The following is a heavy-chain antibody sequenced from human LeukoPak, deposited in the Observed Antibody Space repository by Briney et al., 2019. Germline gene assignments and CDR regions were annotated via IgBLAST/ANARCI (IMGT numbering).Heavy chain of an antibody. J-gene: IGHJ4*02. CDR2: INHSGST. Sequence: SETLSLTCAVYDGSFSGYHGSWIRQPPGKGLEWIGEINHSGSTYYNPSLKSRVTISVDTSKNQFSLKLSSVTAADTAVYYCARDVGGWYSYFDYWGQGTLVTVSS. V-gene: IGHV4-34*09. CDR3: ARDVGGWYSYFDY. CDR1: DGSFSGYH. D-gene: IGHD6-19*01.